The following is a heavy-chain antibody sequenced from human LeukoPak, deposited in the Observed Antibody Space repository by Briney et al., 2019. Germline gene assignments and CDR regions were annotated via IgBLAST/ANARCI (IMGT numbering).Heavy chain of an antibody. CDR1: GFTVSSNY. D-gene: IGHD3-10*01. CDR2: IYSGGST. CDR3: ARQGSYGDLAAYFQD. V-gene: IGHV3-66*04. Sequence: PGGSLRLSCAASGFTVSSNYMSWVRQAPGKGLEWVSVIYSGGSTYYADSVKGRFTISRDNSKNTVYLQMNSLRVEDTAVYYCARQGSYGDLAAYFQDWGQGTLVTVSS. J-gene: IGHJ1*01.